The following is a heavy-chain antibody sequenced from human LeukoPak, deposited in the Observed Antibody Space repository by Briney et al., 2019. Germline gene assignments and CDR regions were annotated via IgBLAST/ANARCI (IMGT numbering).Heavy chain of an antibody. CDR2: IYYSGST. CDR1: GGSISSYY. D-gene: IGHD3-10*01. J-gene: IGHJ5*02. V-gene: IGHV4-59*01. Sequence: PSETLSLTCTVSGGSISSYYWSWIRQPPEKGLEWIGYIYYSGSTNYNPSLKSQATISLNTSKNQLSLNLSSVTATATPSYYSGSTTYNTSLKSRVTISVDTSKNQFSLKLSSVTAADTAVYYCARENIAAAGLLNWFDPWGQGTLVTVSS. CDR3: GSTTYNTSLKSRVTISVDTSKNQFSLKLSSVTAADTAVYYCARENIAAAGLLNWFDP.